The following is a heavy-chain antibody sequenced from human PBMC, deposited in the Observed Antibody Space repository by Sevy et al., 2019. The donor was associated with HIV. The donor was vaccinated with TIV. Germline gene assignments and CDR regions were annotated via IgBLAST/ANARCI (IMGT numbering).Heavy chain of an antibody. CDR1: GLRLTDLS. CDR2: ISSSGNNI. D-gene: IGHD2-15*01. J-gene: IGHJ3*02. CDR3: ATSPTYCNMHSCPFNACNT. Sequence: GGSLRLSCGGSGLRLTDLSMTWIRQAPGKGLEWVSYISSSGNNIYYRDYVKGRFTLSRDSGNNLLFLQMSSLTAEDTGVYFCATSPTYCNMHSCPFNACNTWGQGTMVTVSS. V-gene: IGHV3-11*01.